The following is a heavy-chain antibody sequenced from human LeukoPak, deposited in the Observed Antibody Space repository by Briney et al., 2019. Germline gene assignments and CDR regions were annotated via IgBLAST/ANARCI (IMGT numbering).Heavy chain of an antibody. V-gene: IGHV4-30-2*01. CDR2: IYHSGST. J-gene: IGHJ4*02. D-gene: IGHD4-11*01. CDR3: ARHDWDYRFDY. Sequence: PSETLSLTCIVSGVSISSGDYYWSWIRQPPGKGLEWIGYIYHSGSTYYNPSLKSRVTISVDRSKNQFSLKLSSVTAADTAVYYCARHDWDYRFDYWGQGTLVTVSS. CDR1: GVSISSGDYY.